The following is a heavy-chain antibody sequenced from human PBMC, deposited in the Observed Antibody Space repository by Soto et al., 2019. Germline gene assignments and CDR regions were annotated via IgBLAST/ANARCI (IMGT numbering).Heavy chain of an antibody. V-gene: IGHV3-74*01. Sequence: QPGGSLRLSCAASGFTFSSYWMHWVRQAPGKGLVWVSRINSDGSSTSYADSVKGRFTISRDNAKNTLYLQMNSLRAEDTAVYYCARVSTGYRQSHKDDYWGQGTLITVSS. J-gene: IGHJ4*02. D-gene: IGHD3-9*01. CDR1: GFTFSSYW. CDR3: ARVSTGYRQSHKDDY. CDR2: INSDGSST.